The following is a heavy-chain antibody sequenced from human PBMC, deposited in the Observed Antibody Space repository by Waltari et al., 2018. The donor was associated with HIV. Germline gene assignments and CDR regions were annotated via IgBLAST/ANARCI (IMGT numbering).Heavy chain of an antibody. J-gene: IGHJ6*02. CDR3: ARQWRILQTSSYRMDL. Sequence: QLQESGPGLVRPSETLSLECSVSGGSMGHNDFLWGWFRQSPGKTLEWIASVSTGGNIYHNQTLKSRLTISVDTSRSHFSLKMTSATAADTAIYYCARQWRILQTSSYRMDLWGQGTMVTVSS. V-gene: IGHV4-39*01. CDR2: VSTGGNI. D-gene: IGHD3-16*02. CDR1: GGSMGHNDFL.